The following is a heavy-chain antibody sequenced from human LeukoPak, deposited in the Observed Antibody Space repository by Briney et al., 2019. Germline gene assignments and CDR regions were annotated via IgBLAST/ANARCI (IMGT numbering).Heavy chain of an antibody. CDR2: IYTSGGT. J-gene: IGHJ6*03. D-gene: IGHD2-2*01. V-gene: IGHV4-61*02. CDR3: ARDRRICSSTSCPTYYYYYYMDV. CDR1: GGSISSGSYY. Sequence: SQTLSLTCTVSGGSISSGSYYWSWIRQPAGKGREWIGRIYTSGGTNYNPSLKSRVTISVDTSKNQFSLKLSSVTAADTAVYYCARDRRICSSTSCPTYYYYYYMDVWGKGTTLTVSS.